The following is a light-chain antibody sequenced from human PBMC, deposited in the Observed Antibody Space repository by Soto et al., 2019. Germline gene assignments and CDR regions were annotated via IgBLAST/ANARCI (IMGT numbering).Light chain of an antibody. V-gene: IGKV3D-20*01. CDR3: KQYGSSPLT. Sequence: EIVLTQSPATLSLSPGERATLSCGASQSVSSSYLAWYQQKPGLEPRLLIYDASSRATGIPERFSGSGSGTDFTLTISRLEPEDFAVYYCKQYGSSPLTFGGGTKVEIK. CDR1: QSVSSSY. CDR2: DAS. J-gene: IGKJ4*01.